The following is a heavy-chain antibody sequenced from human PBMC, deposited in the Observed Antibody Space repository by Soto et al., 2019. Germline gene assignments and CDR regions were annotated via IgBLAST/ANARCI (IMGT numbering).Heavy chain of an antibody. CDR3: AKDPGRYCSSTSCYPGYY. CDR1: GFTFSSYA. Sequence: PGGSLRLSCAASGFTFSSYAMSWVRQAPGKGLEWVSAISGSGGSTYYADSVKGRFTISRDNSKNTLYLQMNSLRAEDTAVYYCAKDPGRYCSSTSCYPGYYWGQGTLVTVSS. V-gene: IGHV3-23*01. J-gene: IGHJ4*02. D-gene: IGHD2-2*01. CDR2: ISGSGGST.